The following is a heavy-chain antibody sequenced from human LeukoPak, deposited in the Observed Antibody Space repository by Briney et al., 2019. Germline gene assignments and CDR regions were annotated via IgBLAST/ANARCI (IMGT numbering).Heavy chain of an antibody. V-gene: IGHV4-39*01. Sequence: SETLSLTCTVSRGSISSNRYYWGWIRQPPGKGLEWLGSIYYSGRTYYKPSLKSRVTISVDTSKNQFSLKLTSVTAADTAVYYCARHRALRYYYGSGSQELSTFDYWGQGTLVTVSS. D-gene: IGHD3-10*01. CDR2: IYYSGRT. J-gene: IGHJ4*02. CDR3: ARHRALRYYYGSGSQELSTFDY. CDR1: RGSISSNRYY.